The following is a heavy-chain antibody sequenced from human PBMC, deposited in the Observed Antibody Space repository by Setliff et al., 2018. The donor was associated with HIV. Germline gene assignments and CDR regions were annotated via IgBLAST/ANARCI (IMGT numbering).Heavy chain of an antibody. V-gene: IGHV5-51*01. Sequence: PGESLKISCKGSGYSFPTYWIAWVRQMPGKGLEWMGVIYPDESDSRYSPSFRGQVTISADKSINTAYLQWSSLKASDTAMYYCARASSDYFDTRGFYYYYYMDVWGKGTTVTVSS. CDR2: IYPDESDS. D-gene: IGHD3-22*01. CDR1: GYSFPTYW. J-gene: IGHJ6*03. CDR3: ARASSDYFDTRGFYYYYYMDV.